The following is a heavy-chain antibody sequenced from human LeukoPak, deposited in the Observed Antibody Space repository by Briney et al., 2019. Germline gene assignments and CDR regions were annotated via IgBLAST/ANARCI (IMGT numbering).Heavy chain of an antibody. D-gene: IGHD5-24*01. CDR1: GFDLSTYE. CDR2: ITISGYTK. Sequence: GGSLRLSCAASGFDLSTYEMNWVRQAPGKGLEWIADITISGYTKNYADSVKGRFSISRDNARTSLYLQMHSLRVEDTGVYYCARGDPHADLWGQGTLVTVSS. V-gene: IGHV3-48*03. CDR3: ARGDPHADL. J-gene: IGHJ5*02.